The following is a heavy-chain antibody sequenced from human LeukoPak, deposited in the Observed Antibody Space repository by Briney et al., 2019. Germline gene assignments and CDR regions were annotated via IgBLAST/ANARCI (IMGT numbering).Heavy chain of an antibody. V-gene: IGHV3-23*01. CDR3: AKVATYYYDSSGYYLFDY. CDR2: ISGSGGST. D-gene: IGHD3-22*01. J-gene: IGHJ4*02. CDR1: GFTFSSYA. Sequence: PGGSLRLSCAASGFTFSSYAMSWVRQAPGKGLEWVSAISGSGGSTYYADSVKGRFTISRDNSKNTLYLQMNSLRAEDTAVYYCAKVATYYYDSSGYYLFDYWGQGTLVTVSS.